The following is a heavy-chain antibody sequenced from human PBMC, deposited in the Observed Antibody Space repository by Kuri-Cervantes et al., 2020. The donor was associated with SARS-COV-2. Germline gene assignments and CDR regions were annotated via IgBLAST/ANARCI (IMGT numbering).Heavy chain of an antibody. J-gene: IGHJ4*02. D-gene: IGHD2-15*01. CDR3: ASGVLYRWEGYFDY. CDR2: IYSSGST. V-gene: IGHV3-53*01. CDR1: GFTVSSNY. Sequence: GESLRLSCAASGFTVSSNYMSWVRQAPGKGLEWVSVIYSSGSTYYADSVKGRFTISRDNSKNTLYLQMNSLRAEDTAVYYCASGVLYRWEGYFDYWGQGTLVTVSS.